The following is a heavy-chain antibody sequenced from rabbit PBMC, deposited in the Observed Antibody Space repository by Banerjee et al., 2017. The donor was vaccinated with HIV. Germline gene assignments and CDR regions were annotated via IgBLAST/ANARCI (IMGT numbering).Heavy chain of an antibody. J-gene: IGHJ4*01. Sequence: QSLEESGGDLVKPGASLTLTCKASGFDLSSYYMCWVRQAPGKGLEWIGCIYSGSGSTYYATWAKGRFTISKTSSTTVTLQMTSLTAADTATYFCARDAYYSSGWGGLWGPGTLVTVS. CDR2: IYSGSGST. CDR3: ARDAYYSSGWGGL. CDR1: GFDLSSYY. V-gene: IGHV1S40*01. D-gene: IGHD4-1*01.